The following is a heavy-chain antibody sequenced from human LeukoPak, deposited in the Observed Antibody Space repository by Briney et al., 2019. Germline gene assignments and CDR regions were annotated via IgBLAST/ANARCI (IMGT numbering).Heavy chain of an antibody. D-gene: IGHD6-13*01. CDR1: GFTFSSYA. J-gene: IGHJ1*01. CDR3: AKDLAAADNQH. V-gene: IGHV3-23*01. CDR2: ISGSGGST. Sequence: GGSLRLSCAASGFTFSSYAMSWVRQAPGKGLEWVSAISGSGGSTYYADSVKGRFTISRDNSKNTLYLQMTSLRAEDTAVYYCAKDLAAADNQHWGQGTLVTVSS.